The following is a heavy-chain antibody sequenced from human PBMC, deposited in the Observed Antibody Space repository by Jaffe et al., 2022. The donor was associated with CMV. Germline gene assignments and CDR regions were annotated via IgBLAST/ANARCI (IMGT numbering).Heavy chain of an antibody. J-gene: IGHJ4*02. CDR1: GYTFTSYG. CDR2: ISAYNGNT. CDR3: ARDSINYYDWGPFDY. V-gene: IGHV1-18*04. Sequence: QVQLVQSGAEVKKPGASVKVSCKASGYTFTSYGISWVRQAPGQGLEWMGWISAYNGNTNYAQKLQGRVTVTTDTSTSTAYMELRSLRSDDTAVYYCARDSINYYDWGPFDYWGQGTLVTVSS. D-gene: IGHD3-10*01.